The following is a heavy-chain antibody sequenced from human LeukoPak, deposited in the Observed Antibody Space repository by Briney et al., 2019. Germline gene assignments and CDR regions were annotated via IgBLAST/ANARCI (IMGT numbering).Heavy chain of an antibody. V-gene: IGHV4-39*01. D-gene: IGHD3-10*01. CDR1: GGSISSTSHY. CDR3: GRHRGYYGSGSKVDY. Sequence: PSETLSLTCTVSGGSISSTSHYWGWIRQPPGEGLEWIGSIYYSGSTYYNPSLKSRVTISVDTSKNQFSLKLSSMTAADTAVYYCGRHRGYYGSGSKVDYWGQGTLVTVSS. CDR2: IYYSGST. J-gene: IGHJ4*02.